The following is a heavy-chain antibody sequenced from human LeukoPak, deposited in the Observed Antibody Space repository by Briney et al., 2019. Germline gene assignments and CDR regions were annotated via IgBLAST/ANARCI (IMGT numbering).Heavy chain of an antibody. CDR3: ARVFGIAGYSHGYSDY. Sequence: PSDTLPLTYTVSCGSISRYYRSWLRQPAAKGLDWIGRIYTSGSTNYNPSLKSRVTMSVDTYKNQFSLKLSSVTAADTAVYYCARVFGIAGYSHGYSDYWGQGTLVTVSS. V-gene: IGHV4-4*07. CDR1: CGSISRYY. CDR2: IYTSGST. D-gene: IGHD5-18*01. J-gene: IGHJ4*02.